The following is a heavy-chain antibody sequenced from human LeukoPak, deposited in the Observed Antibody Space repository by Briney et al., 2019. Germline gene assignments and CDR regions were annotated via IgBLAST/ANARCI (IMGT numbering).Heavy chain of an antibody. Sequence: ASVKVSCKASGYTFTTYDLNWVRQATGQGLEWMGWTNPNSGNTGYAQKFQGSVTMTRNISITTAYMELSNLASEDTAVYYCARRIRGAPTDYWGQGTLVTVSS. V-gene: IGHV1-8*01. D-gene: IGHD3-10*01. CDR1: GYTFTTYD. CDR3: ARRIRGAPTDY. J-gene: IGHJ4*02. CDR2: TNPNSGNT.